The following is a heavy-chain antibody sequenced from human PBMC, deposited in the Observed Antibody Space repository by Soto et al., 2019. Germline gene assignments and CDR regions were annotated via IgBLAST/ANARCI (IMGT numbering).Heavy chain of an antibody. CDR3: ERSIVVVTAADY. CDR1: GYTFTSYA. J-gene: IGHJ4*02. Sequence: QVQLVQSGAEVKKPGASVKVSCKASGYTFTSYAMHWVRQAPGQRLEWMGWINAGNGNTKYSQKFQGRVTITRDTSARTAYMELSSLRSEDTAVYYCERSIVVVTAADYWCQGTLVTVSS. CDR2: INAGNGNT. V-gene: IGHV1-3*01. D-gene: IGHD2-21*02.